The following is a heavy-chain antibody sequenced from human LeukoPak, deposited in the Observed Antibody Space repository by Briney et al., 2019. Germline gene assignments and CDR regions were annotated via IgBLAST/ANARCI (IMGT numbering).Heavy chain of an antibody. V-gene: IGHV4-59*12. Sequence: PSETLSLTCTVSGGSISSYYWSWIRQPPGKGLEWIGYIYYSGSTYYNPSLKSRVTISVDTSKNQFSLKLSSVTAADTAVYYCARAEGGRGYSYGYAFDYWGQGTLVTVSS. CDR3: ARAEGGRGYSYGYAFDY. J-gene: IGHJ4*02. CDR1: GGSISSYY. CDR2: IYYSGST. D-gene: IGHD5-18*01.